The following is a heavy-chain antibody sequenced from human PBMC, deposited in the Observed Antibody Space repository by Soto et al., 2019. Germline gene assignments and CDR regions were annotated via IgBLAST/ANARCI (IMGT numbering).Heavy chain of an antibody. CDR1: GGAFNNYA. J-gene: IGHJ6*02. V-gene: IGHV1-69*06. CDR3: ASWSNWNPLYYDGLDV. Sequence: QVQLLQSGAEVKKPGSSVKVSCKVSGGAFNNYALNWVRHGPGQGLEWLGGIIPLHNTSNYSLKFLGRVTVTADISSTTVYMELNSLTSDDTATYYCASWSNWNPLYYDGLDVWGQMTTVTVSS. CDR2: IIPLHNTS. D-gene: IGHD1-20*01.